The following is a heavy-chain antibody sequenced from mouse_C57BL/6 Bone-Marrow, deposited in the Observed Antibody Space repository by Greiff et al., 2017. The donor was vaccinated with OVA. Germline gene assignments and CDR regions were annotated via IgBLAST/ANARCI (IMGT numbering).Heavy chain of an antibody. CDR3: ARKPPYFDV. J-gene: IGHJ1*03. CDR2: IHPNSGST. V-gene: IGHV1-64*01. CDR1: GYTFTSYW. Sequence: QVQLQQPGAELVKPGASVKLSCKASGYTFTSYWMHWVKQRPGQGLEWIGMIHPNSGSTNYNEKFKSKATLTVDKSSSTAYVQLSSLTSEDSAVYYCARKPPYFDVWGTGTTVTVSS.